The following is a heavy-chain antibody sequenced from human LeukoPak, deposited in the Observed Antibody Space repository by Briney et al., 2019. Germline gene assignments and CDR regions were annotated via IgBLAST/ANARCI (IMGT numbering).Heavy chain of an antibody. CDR3: ARDSTSWKNWFDP. V-gene: IGHV4-59*01. J-gene: IGHJ5*02. D-gene: IGHD2-2*01. CDR2: IYYNGNT. CDR1: GGSMSGYY. Sequence: SETLSLTCTVSGGSMSGYYWSWIRQPPGKGLEWIGYIYYNGNTNYSPSLKSRVTISIDTSKNQLPLKLSSVTAADTAVYYCARDSTSWKNWFDPWGQGILVTVSS.